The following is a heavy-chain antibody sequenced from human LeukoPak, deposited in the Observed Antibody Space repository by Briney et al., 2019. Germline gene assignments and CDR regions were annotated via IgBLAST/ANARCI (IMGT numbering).Heavy chain of an antibody. CDR1: GYTFTGYY. CDR3: ASLGSSRGLRLGELSYDY. J-gene: IGHJ4*02. D-gene: IGHD3-16*02. V-gene: IGHV1-2*06. Sequence: ASVKVSCKASGYTFTGYYMHWVRQAPGQGLEWMGRINPNSGGTNYAQKFQGRITMTRDTSISTAYMELSRLRSDDTAVYYCASLGSSRGLRLGELSYDYWGQGTLVTVSS. CDR2: INPNSGGT.